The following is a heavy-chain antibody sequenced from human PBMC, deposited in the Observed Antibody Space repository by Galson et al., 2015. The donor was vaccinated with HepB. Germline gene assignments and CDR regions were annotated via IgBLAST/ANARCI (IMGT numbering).Heavy chain of an antibody. D-gene: IGHD2-15*01. CDR1: GFTVSDNY. Sequence: SLRLSCAASGFTVSDNYMNWVRQAPGRGLEWVSVVYSDGETYYADSVQGRFTISRDLSKNILYLQMTSLRAEDTAVYYCAREQGYCSDGSCSYYFDFWGRGTLVSVSS. CDR3: AREQGYCSDGSCSYYFDF. V-gene: IGHV3-66*01. J-gene: IGHJ4*02. CDR2: VYSDGET.